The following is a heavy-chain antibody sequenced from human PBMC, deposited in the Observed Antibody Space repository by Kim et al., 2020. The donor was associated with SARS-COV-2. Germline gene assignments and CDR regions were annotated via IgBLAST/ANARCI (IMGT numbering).Heavy chain of an antibody. D-gene: IGHD5-12*01. V-gene: IGHV3-23*01. CDR1: GFTFTGYA. CDR3: QKGGWGWIWDH. CDR2: IDGSDGTT. J-gene: IGHJ4*02. Sequence: GGSLRLSCTTSGFTFTGYAMSWVRQAPGKGLEWVSSIDGSDGTTYYVDSVKGRFTISRDDSKSTLYLWMTSLRADDTAVYYCQKGGWGWIWDHWGQGAHVTVAS.